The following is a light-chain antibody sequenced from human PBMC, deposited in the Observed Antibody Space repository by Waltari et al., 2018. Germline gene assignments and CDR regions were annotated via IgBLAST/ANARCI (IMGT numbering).Light chain of an antibody. CDR3: SSRDTSGKYYV. V-gene: IGLV3-19*01. Sequence: SSELTQDPAVSVALGQTVTNTCQGDSIRNSDVSWYQQKPGQAPLLVLYGNNYRPSAIPGRFAGSNSGNTASLTVTGAQAEDEADYYCSSRDTSGKYYVFGAGTTVTVL. CDR1: SIRNSD. CDR2: GNN. J-gene: IGLJ1*01.